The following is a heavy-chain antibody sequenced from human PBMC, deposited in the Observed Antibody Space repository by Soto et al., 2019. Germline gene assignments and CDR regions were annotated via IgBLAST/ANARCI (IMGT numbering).Heavy chain of an antibody. V-gene: IGHV4-59*01. Sequence: SETLSLTCTVSGGSISSYYWSWIRQPPGKGLEWIGYIYYSGSTNYNPSLKSRVTISVDTSKNQFSLKLSSVTAADTAVYYCARGDFDYWGQGTLVTVSS. CDR1: GGSISSYY. CDR3: ARGDFDY. CDR2: IYYSGST. J-gene: IGHJ4*02.